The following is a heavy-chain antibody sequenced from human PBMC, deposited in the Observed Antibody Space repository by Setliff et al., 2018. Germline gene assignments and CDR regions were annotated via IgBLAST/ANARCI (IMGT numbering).Heavy chain of an antibody. V-gene: IGHV4-39*01. J-gene: IGHJ4*02. CDR3: ARLPNYVWGSPVDY. CDR2: IFYSGRT. Sequence: SETLSLTCTVSGASITSINYYWGLIRQPPGKGLEWIGSIFYSGRTFYNPSLKSRVTISVDTSKNQFSLTLSSVTAADTAVYYCARLPNYVWGSPVDYWGQGTLVTVSS. CDR1: GASITSINYY. D-gene: IGHD3-16*01.